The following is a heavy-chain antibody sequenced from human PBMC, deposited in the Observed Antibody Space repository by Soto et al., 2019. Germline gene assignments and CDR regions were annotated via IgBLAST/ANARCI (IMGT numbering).Heavy chain of an antibody. J-gene: IGHJ4*02. V-gene: IGHV3-7*01. CDR1: GLAFRSFL. D-gene: IGHD3-16*02. Sequence: EVQLVESGGGLVRPGGSLRLSCAASGLAFRSFLISWVRQAPGGGREWVANINQDGRDTYYSDCVRDRFTISRDNAANCLFLHMNSLGVEDTAVYYCATYHDDEWESYRHRYWGQGTLVTVSS. CDR3: ATYHDDEWESYRHRY. CDR2: INQDGRDT.